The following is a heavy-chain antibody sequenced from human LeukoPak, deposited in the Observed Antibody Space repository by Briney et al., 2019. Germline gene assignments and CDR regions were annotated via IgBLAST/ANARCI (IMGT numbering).Heavy chain of an antibody. V-gene: IGHV1-2*06. D-gene: IGHD6-19*01. J-gene: IGHJ3*02. CDR3: ARVTYSSGWYVDAFDI. Sequence: ASVKVSCKASGYTFTGYYMHWVRQAPGQGLEWMGRINPNSGGTNYAQKFQGRVTMTRDTSISTAYMELSRLRSDDTAVYYCARVTYSSGWYVDAFDIWGQGTMVTVSS. CDR1: GYTFTGYY. CDR2: INPNSGGT.